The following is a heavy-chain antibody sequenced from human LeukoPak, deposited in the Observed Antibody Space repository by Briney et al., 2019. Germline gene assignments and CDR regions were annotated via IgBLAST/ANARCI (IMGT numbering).Heavy chain of an antibody. CDR1: GGSISSSSYY. D-gene: IGHD1-26*01. Sequence: PSETLSLTCTVSGGSISSSSYYWGWIRQPPGKGLEWIGSIYYSGSTYYNPSLKSRVTISVDTSKNQFSLKLSSVTAADTAVYYCARHPSIVGATISDYYYMDVWGKETTVTVSS. CDR3: ARHPSIVGATISDYYYMDV. V-gene: IGHV4-39*01. J-gene: IGHJ6*03. CDR2: IYYSGST.